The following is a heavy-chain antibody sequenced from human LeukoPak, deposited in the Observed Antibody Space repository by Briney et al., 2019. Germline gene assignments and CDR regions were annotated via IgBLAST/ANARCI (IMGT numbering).Heavy chain of an antibody. J-gene: IGHJ4*02. CDR1: GFTFSSYS. D-gene: IGHD3-10*01. V-gene: IGHV3-48*02. CDR2: ISSSSSTI. CDR3: AREPLYGSGSYSFDY. Sequence: GGSLRLSCAASGFTFSSYSMNWVRQAPGKGLEWVSYISSSSSTIYYAGSVKGRFTISRNNAKNSLYLQMNSLRDEDTAVYYCAREPLYGSGSYSFDYWGQGTLVTVSS.